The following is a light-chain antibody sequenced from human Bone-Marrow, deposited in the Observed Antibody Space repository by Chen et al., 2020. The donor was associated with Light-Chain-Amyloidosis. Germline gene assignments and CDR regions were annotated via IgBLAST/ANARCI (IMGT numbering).Light chain of an antibody. CDR2: GSS. Sequence: EIVLTQSPGTLSLSPGEGANLSCRASRTISSNYLTWYQQKFGKAPRLLIYGSSSRATGITDRVTVSAAGTDFTLTVNSLGHEYFAMYYCQQDGTSPLTFGGGTKVEIK. CDR3: QQDGTSPLT. V-gene: IGKV3-20*01. J-gene: IGKJ4*01. CDR1: RTISSNY.